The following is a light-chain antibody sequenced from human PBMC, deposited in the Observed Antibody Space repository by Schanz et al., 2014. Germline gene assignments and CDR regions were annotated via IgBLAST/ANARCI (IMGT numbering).Light chain of an antibody. J-gene: IGLJ2*01. CDR1: SSDVGGYNF. CDR2: EVS. Sequence: QSALTQPPSASGSPGQSVTISCTGTSSDVGGYNFVSWYQQHPGKVPKLLIFEVSQRPSGVPDRFSGSKSGITASLTVSGLQAEDESNYSCCSYAGSTSVVFGGGTKLTVL. CDR3: CSYAGSTSVV. V-gene: IGLV2-8*01.